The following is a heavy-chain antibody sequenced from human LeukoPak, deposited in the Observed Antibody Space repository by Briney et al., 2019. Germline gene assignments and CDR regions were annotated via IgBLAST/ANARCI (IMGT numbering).Heavy chain of an antibody. CDR2: IIPILGIA. D-gene: IGHD6-13*01. CDR1: GGTFGSYA. CDR3: ARVGDAAAGTNY. J-gene: IGHJ4*02. Sequence: SVKVSCKASGGTFGSYAISWVRQAPGQGLEWMGRIIPILGIANYAQKFQGRVTITADKSTSTAYMELSSLRSKDTAVYYCARVGDAAAGTNYWGQGTLVTVSS. V-gene: IGHV1-69*04.